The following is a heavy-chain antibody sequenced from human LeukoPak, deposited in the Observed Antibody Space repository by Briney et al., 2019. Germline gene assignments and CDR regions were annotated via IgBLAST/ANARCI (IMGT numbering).Heavy chain of an antibody. J-gene: IGHJ4*02. D-gene: IGHD1-14*01. CDR1: GYTFTSYY. Sequence: ASVKVSCKASGYTFTSYYMHWVRQAPGQGLEWMGIIDPSGGDTSYAQKFQGRLTMTRDTSTNTVYMELTSLRSEDTAVYYCAREVMDNLRFDYWGQGTLVTVSS. CDR2: IDPSGGDT. CDR3: AREVMDNLRFDY. V-gene: IGHV1-46*01.